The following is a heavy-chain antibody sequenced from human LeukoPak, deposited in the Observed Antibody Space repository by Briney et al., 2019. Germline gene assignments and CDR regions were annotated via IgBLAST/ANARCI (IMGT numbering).Heavy chain of an antibody. CDR2: IYWNEYK. CDR3: AHRVVAGAIDS. J-gene: IGHJ4*02. Sequence: VSGPTLANPTHTLTLTCTFSGLSRRTTGVGVGWIRQPPRNALEWLALIYWNEYKRYSPALKTTLTITKNTSRNHEGITMNIMEPVDTTTFYCAHRVVAGAIDSWGQGTLVTVSS. V-gene: IGHV2-5*01. CDR1: GLSRRTTGVG. D-gene: IGHD6-19*01.